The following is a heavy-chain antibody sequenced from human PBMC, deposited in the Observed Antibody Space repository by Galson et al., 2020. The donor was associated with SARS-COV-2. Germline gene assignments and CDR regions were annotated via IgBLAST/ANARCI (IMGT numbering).Heavy chain of an antibody. Sequence: SCAASGFSFSDYYMSWIRQAPGKGLEWVSYISPSSATTDYIDSVRGRFTISRDNAKNLLYLQLHSLRAEDTAIYYCARNRYPADGTGYSDNWGQGTLVSVSS. CDR2: ISPSSATT. J-gene: IGHJ4*02. CDR1: GFSFSDYY. D-gene: IGHD2-2*03. V-gene: IGHV3-11*06. CDR3: ARNRYPADGTGYSDN.